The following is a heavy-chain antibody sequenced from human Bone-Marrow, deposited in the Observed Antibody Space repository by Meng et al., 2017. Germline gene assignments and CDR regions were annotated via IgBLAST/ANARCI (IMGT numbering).Heavy chain of an antibody. J-gene: IGHJ4*02. Sequence: SETLSLTCAVYGGSFSGYYWSWIRQPPGKGLEWIGEINHSGSTNYNPSLKSRVTISVDTSKNQFSLKLSSVTAADTDVYYCASGARAGRNYFDYWGQGTLVTVSS. V-gene: IGHV4-34*01. CDR1: GGSFSGYY. D-gene: IGHD6-19*01. CDR2: INHSGST. CDR3: ASGARAGRNYFDY.